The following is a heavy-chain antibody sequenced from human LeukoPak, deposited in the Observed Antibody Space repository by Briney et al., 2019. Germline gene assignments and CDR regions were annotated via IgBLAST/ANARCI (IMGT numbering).Heavy chain of an antibody. Sequence: GGSLRLSCAASGFTFSKYWMLWVRQAPAKGLESVSRINTDGTVTTYADSVKGRFTVSRDNADNTMFLQMNSVRDEDTAVYYCATKQWLAPPPDSWGQGTPVTVSS. CDR2: INTDGTVT. V-gene: IGHV3-74*01. J-gene: IGHJ4*02. CDR3: ATKQWLAPPPDS. D-gene: IGHD6-19*01. CDR1: GFTFSKYW.